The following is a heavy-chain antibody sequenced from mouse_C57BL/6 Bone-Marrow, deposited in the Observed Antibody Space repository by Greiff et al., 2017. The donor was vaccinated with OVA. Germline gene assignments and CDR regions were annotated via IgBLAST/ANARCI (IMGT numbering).Heavy chain of an antibody. Sequence: QVQLQQSGAELVRPGASVTLSCKASGYTFTDYDMHWVKQPPVHGLEWIGAIDPETGGTAYNQKFKGKAILTADKSSSTAYMERRSLTSEDSAVYYCTEITTVGPPWGQGTLVTVSA. J-gene: IGHJ3*01. D-gene: IGHD1-1*01. CDR1: GYTFTDYD. V-gene: IGHV1-15*01. CDR3: TEITTVGPP. CDR2: IDPETGGT.